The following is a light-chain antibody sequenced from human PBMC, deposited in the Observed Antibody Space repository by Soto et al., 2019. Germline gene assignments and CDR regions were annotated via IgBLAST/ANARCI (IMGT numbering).Light chain of an antibody. CDR2: LNSDGSH. CDR3: QTWGTGILV. Sequence: QVVLTQSPSASASLGASVKLTCTLSSGHSSYAIAWHQQQPEKGPRYLMKLNSDGSHSKGDGIPDRFSGSSSGAERYLTISSLQSEDEADYYCQTWGTGILVFGGGTKLTVL. J-gene: IGLJ3*02. V-gene: IGLV4-69*01. CDR1: SGHSSYA.